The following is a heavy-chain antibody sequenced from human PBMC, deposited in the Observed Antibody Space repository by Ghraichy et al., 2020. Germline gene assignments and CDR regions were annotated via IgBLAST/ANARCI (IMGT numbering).Heavy chain of an antibody. D-gene: IGHD6-19*01. V-gene: IGHV3-15*01. J-gene: IGHJ4*02. CDR3: TTGAMLSEAVVVDY. CDR2: IKSKTDGGTT. CDR1: GFTFSNAW. Sequence: GGSLRLSCAASGFTFSNAWMSWVRQAPGKGLEWVGRIKSKTDGGTTDYAAPVKGRFTISRDDSKNTLYLQMNSLKTEDTAVYYCTTGAMLSEAVVVDYWGQGTLVTVSS.